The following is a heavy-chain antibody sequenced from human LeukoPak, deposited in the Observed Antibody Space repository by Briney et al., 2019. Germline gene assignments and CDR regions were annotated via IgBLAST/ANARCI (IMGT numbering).Heavy chain of an antibody. CDR2: IYYSGST. CDR3: ARDGTDYDILTGDRTGFDP. D-gene: IGHD3-9*01. Sequence: SETLSLTCTVSGGSISSGGYYWSWIRQHPGKGLEWIGYIYYSGSTYYNPSLKSRVTISVDTSKNQFSLKLSSVTAADTAVYYCARDGTDYDILTGDRTGFDPWGQGTLVTVSS. V-gene: IGHV4-31*03. CDR1: GGSISSGGYY. J-gene: IGHJ5*02.